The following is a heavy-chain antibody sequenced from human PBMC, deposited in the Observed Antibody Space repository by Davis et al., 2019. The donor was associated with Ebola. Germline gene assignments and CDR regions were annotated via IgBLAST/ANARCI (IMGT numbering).Heavy chain of an antibody. Sequence: SETLSLTCAVYGGSFSGYYWSWIRQPPGKGLEWIGEINHSGSTNYNPSLMSRVTISVDTSKNQFSLKLSSVTAADTAVYYCARATYYYGLSDVWGQGTTVTVSS. CDR3: ARATYYYGLSDV. CDR1: GGSFSGYY. V-gene: IGHV4-34*01. D-gene: IGHD3-10*01. J-gene: IGHJ6*02. CDR2: INHSGST.